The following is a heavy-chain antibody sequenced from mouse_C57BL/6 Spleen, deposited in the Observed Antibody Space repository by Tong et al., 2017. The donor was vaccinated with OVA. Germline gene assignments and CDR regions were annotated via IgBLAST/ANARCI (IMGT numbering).Heavy chain of an antibody. CDR3: ARDQYDSYFDY. D-gene: IGHD2-14*01. CDR1: GYSITSGYD. J-gene: IGHJ2*02. V-gene: IGHV3-1*01. CDR2: ISYSGST. Sequence: EVQLQESGPGMVKPSQSLSLTCTVTGYSITSGYDWHWIRHFPGNKLEWMGYISYSGSTNYNPSLKSRISITHDTSKNHFFLKLNSVTTEDTATYYCARDQYDSYFDYWGKGISITVSS.